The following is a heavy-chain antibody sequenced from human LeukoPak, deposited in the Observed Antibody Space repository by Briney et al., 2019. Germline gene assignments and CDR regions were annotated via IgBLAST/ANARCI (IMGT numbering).Heavy chain of an antibody. J-gene: IGHJ4*02. CDR2: IYHSGST. CDR3: AREGCSSTSCPQTE. Sequence: SETLSLTCTVSGYSISSGYYWGWIRQPPGKGLEWIGSIYHSGSTYYNPSLKSRVTISVDTSKNQFSLKLSSVTAADTAVYYCAREGCSSTSCPQTEWGQGTLVTVSS. D-gene: IGHD2-2*01. V-gene: IGHV4-38-2*02. CDR1: GYSISSGYY.